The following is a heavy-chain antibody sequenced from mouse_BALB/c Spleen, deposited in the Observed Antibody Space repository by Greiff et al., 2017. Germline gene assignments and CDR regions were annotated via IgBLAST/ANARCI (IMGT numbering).Heavy chain of an antibody. CDR2: INPNNGDT. CDR3: ARDYYGYTLYYYAMDY. Sequence: VQLQQSGPELVKPGASVKMSCKASGYTFTDYYMKWVKQSHGKSLEWIGDINPNNGDTFYNQKFKGKATWTVDKSSSTAYMQLNSLTSEDSAVYYCARDYYGYTLYYYAMDYWGQGTSVTVSS. V-gene: IGHV1-26*01. CDR1: GYTFTDYY. D-gene: IGHD1-2*01. J-gene: IGHJ4*01.